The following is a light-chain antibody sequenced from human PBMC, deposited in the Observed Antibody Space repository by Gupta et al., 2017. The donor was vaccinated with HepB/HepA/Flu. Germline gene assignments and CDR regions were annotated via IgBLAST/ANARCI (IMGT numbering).Light chain of an antibody. CDR1: QSVGSW. J-gene: IGKJ1*01. V-gene: IGKV1-5*03. CDR2: KAS. Sequence: DIQMTQSPSTLSASVGDTVTITCRATQSVGSWLAWYQQKPGKTPKLLIYKASSLGSGVPSRFSGSGFGTEFTLTISSLQPDDFATYYCQQDETFWWTFGQGTKVEI. CDR3: QQDETFWWT.